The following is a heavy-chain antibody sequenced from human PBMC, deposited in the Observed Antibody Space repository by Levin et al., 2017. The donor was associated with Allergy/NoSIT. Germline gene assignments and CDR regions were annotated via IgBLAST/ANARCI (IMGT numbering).Heavy chain of an antibody. D-gene: IGHD3-10*01. Sequence: AGGSLRLSCATSGFTFNDYALHWVRQAPGKGLEWVSGISWNSGSIGYADSVKGRFTISRDNAKKSLYLEMNSMRAEDTALYYCAKDMTVGFGGRGFDNWGQGTLVVVSS. CDR2: ISWNSGSI. J-gene: IGHJ4*01. CDR1: GFTFNDYA. V-gene: IGHV3-9*01. CDR3: AKDMTVGFGGRGFDN.